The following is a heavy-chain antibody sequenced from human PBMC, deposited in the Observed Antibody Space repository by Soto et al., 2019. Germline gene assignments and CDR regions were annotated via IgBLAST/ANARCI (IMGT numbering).Heavy chain of an antibody. CDR3: ARLGCDGIVITLGEVIPRVAFDS. CDR2: IYYSGST. CDR1: GGSISSGDYY. D-gene: IGHD3-16*01. V-gene: IGHV4-30-4*01. J-gene: IGHJ4*02. Sequence: SETPSLTCTVSGGSISSGDYYWSWIRQPPGKGLEWIGYIYYSGSTYYNPSLKSRVTISVDASKKHFSLKLSSVTAADTAIYYCARLGCDGIVITLGEVIPRVAFDSWGQGTVVTVSS.